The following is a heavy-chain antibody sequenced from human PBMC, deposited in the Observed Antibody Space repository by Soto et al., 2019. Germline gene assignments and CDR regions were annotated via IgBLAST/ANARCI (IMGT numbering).Heavy chain of an antibody. J-gene: IGHJ4*02. Sequence: QVQLVQSGAEVKKPGSSVKVSCKASGGTFSSYAISWVRQAPGQGLEWMGGIIPIFGTANYAQKFQGRVTITADESTSTAYMELSSLRSEDTAVYYCARHRYNYLPAAIDYWGQGTLVTVSS. CDR2: IIPIFGTA. V-gene: IGHV1-69*12. CDR1: GGTFSSYA. D-gene: IGHD2-2*01. CDR3: ARHRYNYLPAAIDY.